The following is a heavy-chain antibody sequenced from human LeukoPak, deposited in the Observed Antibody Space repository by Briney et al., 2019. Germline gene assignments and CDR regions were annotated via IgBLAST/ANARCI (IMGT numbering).Heavy chain of an antibody. D-gene: IGHD3-3*01. J-gene: IGHJ4*02. CDR1: GFTFSSYS. V-gene: IGHV3-21*01. CDR3: AREDYDFWSGYHD. CDR2: ISSSSSYI. Sequence: PGGSLRLSCAASGFTFSSYSMNWVRQAPGKGLEWVSSISSSSSYIYYADSVKGRFTISRDNAKNSLYLQMNSLRAEDTAVYYCAREDYDFWSGYHDWGQGTLVTVSS.